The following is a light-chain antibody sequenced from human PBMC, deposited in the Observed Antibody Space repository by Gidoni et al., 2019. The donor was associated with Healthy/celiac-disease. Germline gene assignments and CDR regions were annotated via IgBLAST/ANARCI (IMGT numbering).Light chain of an antibody. CDR1: QSVSSN. Sequence: EIVMPQSPATLSVSPGERATLSCRASQSVSSNLAWYQQKPGQAPRLLIYGASTRATGIPARFSGSGSGTEVTLTISSLQSEDFAVYYCQQYNNWPPWTFXXXTKVEIK. J-gene: IGKJ1*01. CDR2: GAS. V-gene: IGKV3-15*01. CDR3: QQYNNWPPWT.